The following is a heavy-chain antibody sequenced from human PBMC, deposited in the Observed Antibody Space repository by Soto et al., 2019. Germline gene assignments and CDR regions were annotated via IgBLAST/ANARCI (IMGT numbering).Heavy chain of an antibody. V-gene: IGHV6-1*01. J-gene: IGHJ6*02. D-gene: IGHD2-2*02. CDR3: ARDPHHCSSTSCYTRYYYGMDV. CDR1: GDSVSSNSAA. Sequence: SQTLSLTCAISGDSVSSNSAAWNWIRQSPSRGLEWLGRTYYRSKWYNDYAVSVKSRITINPDTSKDQLSLQLNSVTPEDTAVYYCARDPHHCSSTSCYTRYYYGMDVWGQGTTVTVSS. CDR2: TYYRSKWYN.